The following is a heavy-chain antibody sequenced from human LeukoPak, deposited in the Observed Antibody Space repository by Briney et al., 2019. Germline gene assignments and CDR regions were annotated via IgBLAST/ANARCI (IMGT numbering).Heavy chain of an antibody. V-gene: IGHV4-31*03. CDR1: GGSISSGGYY. CDR3: ARDSDTGGPIYYGMDV. Sequence: SETLSLTCTVSGGSISSGGYYWSWIRQHPGKGLEWIGYIYYSGSTYYNPSLKSRVTISVDTSKNQFSLKLSSVTAADTAVYYCARDSDTGGPIYYGMDVWGQGTTDTVSS. CDR2: IYYSGST. D-gene: IGHD1-26*01. J-gene: IGHJ6*02.